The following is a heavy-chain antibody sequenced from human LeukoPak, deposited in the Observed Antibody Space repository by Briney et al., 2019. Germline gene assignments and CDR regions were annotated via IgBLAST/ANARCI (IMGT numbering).Heavy chain of an antibody. D-gene: IGHD3-10*01. CDR2: IYTSGST. V-gene: IGHV4-4*07. Sequence: SETLSLTCTVSGGSISSYYWSWIRQPAGKGLEWIGRIYTSGSTNYNPSLKSRVTMSVDTSKNQFSLKLSSVTAADTAVYYCARVLADARGVMVGWYFDLWGRGTLVTVSS. J-gene: IGHJ2*01. CDR1: GGSISSYY. CDR3: ARVLADARGVMVGWYFDL.